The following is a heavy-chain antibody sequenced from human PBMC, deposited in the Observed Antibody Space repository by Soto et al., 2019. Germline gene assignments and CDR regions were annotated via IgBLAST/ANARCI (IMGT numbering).Heavy chain of an antibody. J-gene: IGHJ4*02. D-gene: IGHD6-19*01. CDR3: ARGDSSGWSTDFDS. Sequence: XETLSLTCAVSGCSISSSNWWSWVRQPPVKGLEWIGEIYHSGSTNYNPSLKSRVTISVDKSKNQFSLKLSSVTAADTAVYYCARGDSSGWSTDFDSWGQGTLVTVSS. CDR1: GCSISSSNW. CDR2: IYHSGST. V-gene: IGHV4-4*02.